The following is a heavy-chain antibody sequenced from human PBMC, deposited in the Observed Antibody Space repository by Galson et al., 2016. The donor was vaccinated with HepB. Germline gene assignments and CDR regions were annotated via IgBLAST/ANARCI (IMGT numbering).Heavy chain of an antibody. CDR2: IGTTGDT. CDR1: GLSFTKYD. D-gene: IGHD3-16*01. J-gene: IGHJ4*02. CDR3: AREGPDTYTRGWAYDY. Sequence: SLRLSCAASGLSFTKYDMHWVRQATGKGLEWVAAIGTTGDTYYSGSVKGRFTISRDNAKNSLYLQMTSLRAEDTAVYYCAREGPDTYTRGWAYDYWGQGTLVTVSS. V-gene: IGHV3-13*01.